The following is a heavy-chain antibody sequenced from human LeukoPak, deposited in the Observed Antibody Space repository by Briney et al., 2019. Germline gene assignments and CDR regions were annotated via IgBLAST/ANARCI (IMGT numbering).Heavy chain of an antibody. CDR2: IYYSGST. Sequence: SETLTLTCTVSGGSINSYYWSWARQPPGKGLEGIGYIYYSGSTNYNPSLKSRLTISVDTSKTQFSLKLRSVTAADTAVYYCARDKTGRFDPWGQGTLVTVSS. CDR1: GGSINSYY. D-gene: IGHD1-14*01. V-gene: IGHV4-59*01. CDR3: ARDKTGRFDP. J-gene: IGHJ5*02.